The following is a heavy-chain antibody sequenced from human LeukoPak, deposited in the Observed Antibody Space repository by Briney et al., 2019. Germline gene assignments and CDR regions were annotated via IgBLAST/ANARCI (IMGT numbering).Heavy chain of an antibody. CDR3: AREKYKIYCSSTSCSGFDY. J-gene: IGHJ4*02. V-gene: IGHV4-4*07. CDR1: GGSISNYF. CDR2: IYSTGRS. D-gene: IGHD2-2*01. Sequence: SETLSLTCTVSGGSISNYFWSWVRQPAGKGLEWIGRIYSTGRSDYNPSLKSRITMSVDTSKNQFSLKLSSVTAADTAVYYCAREKYKIYCSSTSCSGFDYWGQGTLVTVSS.